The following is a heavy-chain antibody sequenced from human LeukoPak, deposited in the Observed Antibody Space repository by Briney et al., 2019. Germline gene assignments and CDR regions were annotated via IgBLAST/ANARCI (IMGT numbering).Heavy chain of an antibody. CDR3: ARWPYSSSYYFDY. Sequence: GGSLRLSCAASGFTFSSYSVNWVRQSPEKGLEWVSSITSGTTYIYYADSVRGRFTLSRDNAKNSLYLQMNSLRAEDTAVYYCARWPYSSSYYFDYWGQGTLVTVSS. V-gene: IGHV3-21*01. CDR2: ITSGTTYI. D-gene: IGHD6-6*01. J-gene: IGHJ4*02. CDR1: GFTFSSYS.